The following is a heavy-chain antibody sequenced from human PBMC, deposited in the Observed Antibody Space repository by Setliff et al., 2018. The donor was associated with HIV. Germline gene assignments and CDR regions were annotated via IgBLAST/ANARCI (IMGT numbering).Heavy chain of an antibody. V-gene: IGHV3-30*02. CDR1: GFTFSSYT. D-gene: IGHD2-2*01. CDR2: IRSDGSNK. Sequence: GGSLRLSCAASGFTFSSYTMHWVRQAPGKGLEWVASIRSDGSNKYYADSVKGRFTISRDNSKNTLFLQMNSLRSEDTAVYYCAKEDQRVTSVDYWGQGTPVTVSS. J-gene: IGHJ4*02. CDR3: AKEDQRVTSVDY.